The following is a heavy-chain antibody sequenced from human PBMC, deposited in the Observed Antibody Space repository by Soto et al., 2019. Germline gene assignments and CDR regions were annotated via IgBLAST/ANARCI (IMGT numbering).Heavy chain of an antibody. Sequence: SETLSLTCSVSGGSIGSYYWSWIRQPPGKGMEWIGFIYHSETTNYNPSLRSRGTISVDTSKNRFSLKLSSVTAADTAVYYCARSGSSWFLYNYYGMDVWGQGTTVTVSS. D-gene: IGHD6-13*01. V-gene: IGHV4-59*01. J-gene: IGHJ6*02. CDR1: GGSIGSYY. CDR2: IYHSETT. CDR3: ARSGSSWFLYNYYGMDV.